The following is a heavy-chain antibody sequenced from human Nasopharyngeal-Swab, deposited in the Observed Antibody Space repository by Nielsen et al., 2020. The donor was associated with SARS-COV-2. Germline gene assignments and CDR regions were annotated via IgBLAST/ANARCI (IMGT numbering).Heavy chain of an antibody. Sequence: GALKISCEASGFTFSNYWMHWVRQTPGKGLVWVSRINTDGSVTNYADSVKGRFTISRDNVQNTVYLQMNSLRAEDTAVYPWAGEGGGYRDYWGQGTLVTVSS. J-gene: IGHJ4*02. CDR3: AGEGGGYRDY. CDR1: GFTFSNYW. V-gene: IGHV3-74*01. D-gene: IGHD3-16*02. CDR2: INTDGSVT.